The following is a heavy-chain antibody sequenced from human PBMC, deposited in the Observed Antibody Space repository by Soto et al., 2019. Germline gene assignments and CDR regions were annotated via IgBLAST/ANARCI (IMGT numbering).Heavy chain of an antibody. CDR3: STRPPPHGDLPLEY. Sequence: GGSLRLSCTTSGFTFGDYAMSWFRQAPGKGLEWVGFIRSKVYGGTTEYAASVKGRFTMSTDDSKGIAFLQMNSLRAEDTAVYYCSTRPPPHGDLPLEYWGQGTLVTVSS. CDR2: IRSKVYGGTT. CDR1: GFTFGDYA. J-gene: IGHJ4*02. V-gene: IGHV3-49*03. D-gene: IGHD4-17*01.